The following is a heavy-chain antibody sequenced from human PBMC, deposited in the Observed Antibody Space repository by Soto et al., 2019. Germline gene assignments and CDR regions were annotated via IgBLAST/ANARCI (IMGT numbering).Heavy chain of an antibody. CDR3: ARVRRGQLVREYYFDY. V-gene: IGHV4-59*01. Sequence: SETLSLTCTVSGGSISSYYWSWIRQPPGKGLEWIGYIYYSGSTNYNPSLKSRVTISVDTSKNQFSLKLSSVTAADTAVYYCARVRRGQLVREYYFDYWGQGTLVTVSS. CDR2: IYYSGST. CDR1: GGSISSYY. D-gene: IGHD6-6*01. J-gene: IGHJ4*02.